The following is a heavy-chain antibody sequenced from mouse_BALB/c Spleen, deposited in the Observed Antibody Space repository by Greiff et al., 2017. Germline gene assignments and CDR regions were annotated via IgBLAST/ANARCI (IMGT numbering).Heavy chain of an antibody. Sequence: DVKLVESGGGLVKPGGSLKLSCAASGFTFSSYAMSWVRQSPEKRLEWVAEISSGGSYTYYPDTVTGRFTISRDNAKNTLYLEMSSLRAEDTAMYFCARIRCGWCAYWGQGTLVTVSA. V-gene: IGHV5-9-4*01. CDR2: ISSGGSYT. CDR1: GFTFSSYA. CDR3: ARIRCGWCAY. J-gene: IGHJ3*01.